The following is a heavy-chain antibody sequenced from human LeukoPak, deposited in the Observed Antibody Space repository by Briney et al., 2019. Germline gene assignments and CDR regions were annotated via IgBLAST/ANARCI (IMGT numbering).Heavy chain of an antibody. Sequence: ASVRVSCKASGFTFTTYYIHWVRQAPGQGLEWMGIINPTGGSATYAQKFQGRVTMTRDTSTSTVFMEVNSLRSEDTAVYYCALYSSTWYWGQGTLVTVSS. D-gene: IGHD6-13*01. V-gene: IGHV1-46*01. CDR2: INPTGGSA. CDR1: GFTFTTYY. J-gene: IGHJ4*02. CDR3: ALYSSTWY.